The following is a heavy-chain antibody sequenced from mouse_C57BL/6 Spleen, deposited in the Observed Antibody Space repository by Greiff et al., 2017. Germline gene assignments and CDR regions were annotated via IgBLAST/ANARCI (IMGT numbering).Heavy chain of an antibody. CDR3: AYHFFCSSSYGMDY. CDR1: GYAFSSSW. J-gene: IGHJ4*01. V-gene: IGHV1-82*01. CDR2: IYPGDGDT. Sequence: QVQLQQSGPELVKPGASVKISCKASGYAFSSSWMNWVKQRPGQGLEWIGRIYPGDGDTNYNGKFKGKATLTADKSSSTAYMQLSSLTSEDSAVYFCAYHFFCSSSYGMDYWGQGTSVTVSS. D-gene: IGHD1-1*01.